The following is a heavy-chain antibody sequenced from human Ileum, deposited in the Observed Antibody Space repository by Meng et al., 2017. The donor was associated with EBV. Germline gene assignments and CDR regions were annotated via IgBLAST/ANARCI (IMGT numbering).Heavy chain of an antibody. CDR3: ARAAARPSDWFDP. D-gene: IGHD6-6*01. J-gene: IGHJ5*02. CDR1: GFSLSTSGVG. CDR2: IYGDDEK. V-gene: IGHV2-5*02. Sequence: QITLKESGPTLVKPXQTFTQTCXFSGFSLSTSGVGVGWIRQPPGKALECLAIIYGDDEKRYSPSLESRLTVTKDTSKNQVVLTMTNMVPVDTATYYCARAAARPSDWFDPWGQGTLVTVSS.